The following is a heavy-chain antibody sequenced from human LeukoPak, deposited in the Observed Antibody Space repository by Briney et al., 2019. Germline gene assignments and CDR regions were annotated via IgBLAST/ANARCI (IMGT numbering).Heavy chain of an antibody. J-gene: IGHJ5*02. V-gene: IGHV1-69*01. D-gene: IGHD3-16*01. CDR3: ARVLGEWLENWFDP. CDR1: GGTFSSYA. Sequence: SVKVSCKASGGTFSSYAISWVRQAPGQGLEWMGGIIPIFGTANYAQKFQGRVTITADESTNTAYMELSSLRSEDTAVYYCARVLGEWLENWFDPWGQGTLVTVSS. CDR2: IIPIFGTA.